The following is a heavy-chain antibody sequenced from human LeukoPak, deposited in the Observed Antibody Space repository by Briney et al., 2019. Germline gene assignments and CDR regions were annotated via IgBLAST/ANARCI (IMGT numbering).Heavy chain of an antibody. CDR2: ISNDGSTK. V-gene: IGHV3-30*18. Sequence: GGSLRLSCAASGFTFSSYWMHWVRQAPGKGLEWVAVISNDGSTKKYADSVKGRFTISRDNSKNTLYVQMNSLRADDAAVYYCAKGRSSYPMDYIFDFWGQGTLVTVSS. CDR1: GFTFSSYW. J-gene: IGHJ4*02. CDR3: AKGRSSYPMDYIFDF. D-gene: IGHD3-16*02.